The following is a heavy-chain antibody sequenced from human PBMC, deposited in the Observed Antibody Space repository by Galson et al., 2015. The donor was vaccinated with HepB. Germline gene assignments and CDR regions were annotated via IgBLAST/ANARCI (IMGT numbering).Heavy chain of an antibody. CDR2: ISWNSGSM. D-gene: IGHD5-24*01. V-gene: IGHV3-9*01. CDR3: AKDGGVQMPYYFYYYMDV. Sequence: SLRLSCAASGFTFDDYAMHWVRQAPGKGLEWVSGISWNSGSMDYADSVKGRFTISRDNAKNSLYLQMNSLRAEDTALYYCAKDGGVQMPYYFYYYMDVWGKGTTVTVSS. J-gene: IGHJ6*03. CDR1: GFTFDDYA.